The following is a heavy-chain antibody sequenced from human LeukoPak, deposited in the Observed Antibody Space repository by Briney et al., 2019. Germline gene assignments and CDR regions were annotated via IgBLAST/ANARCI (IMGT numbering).Heavy chain of an antibody. V-gene: IGHV3-21*01. CDR1: GFTFSSYA. CDR3: ARGYSYGSDGGVDY. Sequence: PGGSLRFSCAASGFTFSSYAMSWVRQAPGKGLEWVSSISSSSSYIYYADSVKGRFTISRDNAKNSLYLQMNSLRAEDTAGYYCARGYSYGSDGGVDYWGQGTLVTVSS. CDR2: ISSSSSYI. J-gene: IGHJ4*02. D-gene: IGHD5-18*01.